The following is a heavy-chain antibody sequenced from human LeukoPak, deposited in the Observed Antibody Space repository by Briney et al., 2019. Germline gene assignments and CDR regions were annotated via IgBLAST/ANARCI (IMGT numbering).Heavy chain of an antibody. CDR1: GCSFTSYW. D-gene: IGHD5-18*01. J-gene: IGHJ6*02. Sequence: PGEYLRIYCKGSGCSFTSYWISWVRQMPGKGLEWMGRIDPGDSYTNYSPSFQGHVTISADKSISTAYLQWSSLKASDTAMYYCARRRVVDTAMVYYYYGMDVWGQGTTVTVSS. V-gene: IGHV5-10-1*01. CDR3: ARRRVVDTAMVYYYYGMDV. CDR2: IDPGDSYT.